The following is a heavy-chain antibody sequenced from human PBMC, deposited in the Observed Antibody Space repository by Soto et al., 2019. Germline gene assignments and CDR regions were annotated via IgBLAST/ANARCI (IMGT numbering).Heavy chain of an antibody. Sequence: QVQVQESGPGLVKPSETLSLTCSPSGDAVSGSYYFWSWIRQSPGKGLEWIGYISYRGNTYYNPSFQSRITMSIDPSKNYVSLRLTSVTAADTAVYFCAREIDGRGAFDLWGQGTMVTVTS. CDR2: ISYRGNT. CDR3: AREIDGRGAFDL. D-gene: IGHD3-10*02. CDR1: GDAVSGSYYF. V-gene: IGHV4-30-4*01. J-gene: IGHJ3*01.